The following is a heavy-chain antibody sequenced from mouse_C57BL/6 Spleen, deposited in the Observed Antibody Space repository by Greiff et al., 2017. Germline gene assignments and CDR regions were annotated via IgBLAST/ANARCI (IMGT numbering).Heavy chain of an antibody. CDR1: GFNIKDDY. J-gene: IGHJ4*01. Sequence: EVQLQQSGAELVRPGASVKLSCTASGFNIKDDYMHWVKQRPEQGLEWIGWIDPENGDTEYASKFQGKATITADTSSNTAYLQLSSLTSEDTAVYYCTTGGISYAMDYWGQGTSVTVSS. CDR2: IDPENGDT. V-gene: IGHV14-4*01. CDR3: TTGGISYAMDY.